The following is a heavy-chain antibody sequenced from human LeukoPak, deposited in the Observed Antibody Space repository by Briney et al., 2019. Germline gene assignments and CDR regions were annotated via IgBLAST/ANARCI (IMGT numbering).Heavy chain of an antibody. D-gene: IGHD3-9*01. Sequence: ASVKVSCKASGYTFTSNYMHWVRQAPGQGLEWMGIISPSGGSASYAQQFQGRVTMTSDTSTSTVYMELRSLRSEDTAVYFCAREGLVINDYWGQGTLVTVSS. V-gene: IGHV1-46*01. CDR1: GYTFTSNY. CDR3: AREGLVINDY. J-gene: IGHJ4*02. CDR2: ISPSGGSA.